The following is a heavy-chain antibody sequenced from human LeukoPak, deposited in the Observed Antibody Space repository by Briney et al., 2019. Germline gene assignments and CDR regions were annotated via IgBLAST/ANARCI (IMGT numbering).Heavy chain of an antibody. CDR2: INWDGGKI. Sequence: GRSLRLSCAASGFTFDDYAMHWVRQAPGKGLEWVSGINWDGGKIGYADSVEGRFTISRDNATNSLYLQMNSLRPEDTALYYCAKGSVAARPGWFDPWGQGTLVTVSS. D-gene: IGHD6-6*01. CDR1: GFTFDDYA. CDR3: AKGSVAARPGWFDP. V-gene: IGHV3-9*01. J-gene: IGHJ5*02.